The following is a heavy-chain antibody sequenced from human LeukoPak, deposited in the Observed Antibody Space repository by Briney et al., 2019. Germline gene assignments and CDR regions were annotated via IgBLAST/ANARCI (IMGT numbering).Heavy chain of an antibody. J-gene: IGHJ3*02. CDR3: ARAASSWDAFDI. CDR1: GFTFNTYT. Sequence: PGRSLRLSCAASGFTFNTYTMHWVRQAPGKGLEWVADISYDGSNKYYADSVKGRFTISRDNSKNTLYLQMNSLRAEDTAVYYCARAASSWDAFDIWGQGTMVTVSS. V-gene: IGHV3-30*04. D-gene: IGHD3-10*01. CDR2: ISYDGSNK.